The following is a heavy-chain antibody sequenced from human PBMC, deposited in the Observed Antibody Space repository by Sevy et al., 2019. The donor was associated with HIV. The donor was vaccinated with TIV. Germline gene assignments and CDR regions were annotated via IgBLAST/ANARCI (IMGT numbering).Heavy chain of an antibody. D-gene: IGHD3-16*02. Sequence: GGSLRLSCAASEFTFRNAWMSWVRQAPGKGLEWVGRIKSRADNGTTHYAESVRGRFTISRDDSKNTLYLQMNSLKTEDTAVYYCTTGENYDYVWGSYPLDYWGQGTLVTVSS. CDR1: EFTFRNAW. CDR2: IKSRADNGTT. J-gene: IGHJ4*02. V-gene: IGHV3-15*01. CDR3: TTGENYDYVWGSYPLDY.